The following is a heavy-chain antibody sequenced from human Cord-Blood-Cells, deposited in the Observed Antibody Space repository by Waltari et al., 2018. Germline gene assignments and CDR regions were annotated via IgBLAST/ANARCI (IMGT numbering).Heavy chain of an antibody. CDR1: XGSFXGYY. V-gene: IGHV4-34*01. CDR2: INHSGST. Sequence: QVQLQQWGAGLLKPSETLSLTCAVYXGSFXGYYXSWIRQPPGKGRDWIGEINHSGSTNYNPTLKSRVTISVDTSKNQFSLKLSSVTAADTAVYYCARHATGATQDYWGQGTLVTVSS. CDR3: ARHATGATQDY. J-gene: IGHJ4*02. D-gene: IGHD1-26*01.